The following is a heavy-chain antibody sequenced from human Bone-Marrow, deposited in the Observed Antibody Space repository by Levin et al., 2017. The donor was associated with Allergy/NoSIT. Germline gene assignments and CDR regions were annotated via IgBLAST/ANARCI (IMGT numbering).Heavy chain of an antibody. CDR1: GGSISSYY. CDR3: ASLTVTGTRDDC. D-gene: IGHD6-19*01. J-gene: IGHJ4*02. Sequence: SETLSLTCTVSGGSISSYYWGWIRQPPGKGLEWIGHIYHSVSTNYNTSLKSRVTRLVDMSKNQFSLRLTSVTSADTAVYYCASLTVTGTRDDCWGQGTLVTVSS. V-gene: IGHV4-59*01. CDR2: IYHSVST.